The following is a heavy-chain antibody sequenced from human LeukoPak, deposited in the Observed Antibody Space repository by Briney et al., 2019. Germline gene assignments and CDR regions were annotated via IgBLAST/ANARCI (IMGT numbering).Heavy chain of an antibody. CDR2: VSFSSTTI. D-gene: IGHD3-10*01. J-gene: IGHJ3*02. V-gene: IGHV3-48*01. Sequence: GGSLRLSCAASGFSFSTYSMNWVRQAPVKGLEWVSYVSFSSTTIYYADYVKGRFTISRDNAKNSLYLQMDSLRAEDTAMYYCARDSPSVYYRLGAFDIGGQGTMVTVSS. CDR3: ARDSPSVYYRLGAFDI. CDR1: GFSFSTYS.